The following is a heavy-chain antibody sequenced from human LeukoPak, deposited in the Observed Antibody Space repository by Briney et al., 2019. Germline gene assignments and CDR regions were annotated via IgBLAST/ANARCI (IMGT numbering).Heavy chain of an antibody. CDR3: ARDTIFGVVTREGYYYYMGV. Sequence: GASVKVSCKASGYTFTSYYMHWVRQAPGQGLEWMGIINPSGGSTSYAQKFQGRVTMTRDTSTSTVYMELSSLRSEDTAVYYCARDTIFGVVTREGYYYYMGVWGKGTTVTVSS. V-gene: IGHV1-46*03. J-gene: IGHJ6*03. D-gene: IGHD3-3*01. CDR1: GYTFTSYY. CDR2: INPSGGST.